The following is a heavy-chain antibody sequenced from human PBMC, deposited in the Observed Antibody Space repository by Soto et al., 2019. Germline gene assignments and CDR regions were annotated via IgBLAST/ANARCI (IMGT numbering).Heavy chain of an antibody. D-gene: IGHD2-15*01. Sequence: QVQLQQWGAGLLKPSETLSLTCAVYGGSFSGYYWSWIRQPPGKGLEWIGEINHSGSTNYNPSLKSRVTISVDTSKNQFSLKLSSVTAADTAVYYCARGRGGGNRPRAHAFDIWGQGTMVTVSS. CDR1: GGSFSGYY. CDR3: ARGRGGGNRPRAHAFDI. V-gene: IGHV4-34*01. J-gene: IGHJ3*02. CDR2: INHSGST.